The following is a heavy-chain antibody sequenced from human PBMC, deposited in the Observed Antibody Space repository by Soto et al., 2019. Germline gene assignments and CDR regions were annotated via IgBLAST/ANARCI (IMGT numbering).Heavy chain of an antibody. D-gene: IGHD2-21*01. CDR2: MNPNTGNI. J-gene: IGHJ5*02. CDR1: EDTFTHYD. CDR3: VRRVASGHRSWSDP. V-gene: IGHV1-8*02. Sequence: QVELVQSGAEVKKPGASVKVSCQASEDTFTHYDINWVRQATGQGLEWMGWMNPNTGNIDYAHKFQGRLTMTRDTSTRTVYMELSSLRSDDTAVYYCVRRVASGHRSWSDPWGQGTLVTVSS.